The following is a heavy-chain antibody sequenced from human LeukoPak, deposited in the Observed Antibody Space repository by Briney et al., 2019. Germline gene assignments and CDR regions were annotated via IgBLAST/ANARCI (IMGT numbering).Heavy chain of an antibody. CDR2: ISGSGDST. J-gene: IGHJ4*02. V-gene: IGHV3-23*01. D-gene: IGHD6-13*01. CDR3: AKDLYISRSYYFDY. Sequence: PGGSLRLSCAASGFTFSSYGMHWVRQAPGKGLEWVSVISGSGDSTYYADSVKGRFSISRDNSQNTVYLQMNSLRAEDTAVYYCAKDLYISRSYYFDYWGQGTQVTVSS. CDR1: GFTFSSYG.